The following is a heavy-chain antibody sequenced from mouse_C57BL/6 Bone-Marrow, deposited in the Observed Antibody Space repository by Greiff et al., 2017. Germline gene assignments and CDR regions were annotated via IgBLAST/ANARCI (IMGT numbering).Heavy chain of an antibody. V-gene: IGHV1-20*01. CDR3: AGDGYSAMDY. CDR1: GYSFTGYF. J-gene: IGHJ4*01. D-gene: IGHD2-3*01. Sequence: EVNVVESGPELVKPGDSVKISCKASGYSFTGYFMNWVMQSHGKSLEWIGRINPYNGDTFYNQKFKGKATLTVDKSSSTAHMELRSLTSEDSAVYYCAGDGYSAMDYWGQGTSVTVSS. CDR2: INPYNGDT.